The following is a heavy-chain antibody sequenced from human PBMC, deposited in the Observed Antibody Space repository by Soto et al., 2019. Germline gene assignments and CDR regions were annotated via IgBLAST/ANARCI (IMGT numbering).Heavy chain of an antibody. Sequence: PGGSLRLSCAASGFTFSSYAMHWVRQAPGKGLEWVAVISYDGSNKYYADSVKGRFTISRDNSKSTLYLQMGSLRADDLAVYYCARGQTWAQFDYWGQGTLVTAPQ. CDR2: ISYDGSNK. CDR3: ARGQTWAQFDY. CDR1: GFTFSSYA. J-gene: IGHJ4*02. V-gene: IGHV3-30*14. D-gene: IGHD1-26*01.